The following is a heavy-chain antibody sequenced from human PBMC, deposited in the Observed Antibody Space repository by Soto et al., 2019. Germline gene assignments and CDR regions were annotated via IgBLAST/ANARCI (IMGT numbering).Heavy chain of an antibody. D-gene: IGHD3-22*01. CDR1: GFTFSSYA. CDR2: ISYDGSNK. CDR3: ARGYYYDRSGQPDAFDM. Sequence: QVQLVESGGGVVQPGRSLRLSCAASGFTFSSYAMHWVRQAPGKGLEWVAVISYDGSNKYYAESVKGRFTISRDNYKNXXYLQMDSLRADDTAVYYCARGYYYDRSGQPDAFDMWGQGTMVTVSS. V-gene: IGHV3-30-3*01. J-gene: IGHJ3*02.